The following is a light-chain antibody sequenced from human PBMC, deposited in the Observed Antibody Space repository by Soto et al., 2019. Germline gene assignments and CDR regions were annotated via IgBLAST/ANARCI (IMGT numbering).Light chain of an antibody. CDR2: GAS. J-gene: IGKJ1*01. Sequence: EIVMTQSPATLSVSPGEGATLSCRASQSVSSKLDWYQQKPGQAPKLLIYGASTRASCIPARFSGSGCGTEFTLIISSLQSEDSAVYYCQQYNSWLWTFGQGTKVDIK. CDR3: QQYNSWLWT. V-gene: IGKV3-15*01. CDR1: QSVSSK.